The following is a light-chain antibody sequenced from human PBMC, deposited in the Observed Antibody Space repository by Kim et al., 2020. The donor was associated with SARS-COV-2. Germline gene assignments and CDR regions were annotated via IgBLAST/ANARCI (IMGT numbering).Light chain of an antibody. CDR3: AAWDDILNGVV. CDR1: SSNIGSHT. CDR2: SNN. V-gene: IGLV1-44*01. J-gene: IGLJ2*01. Sequence: ELTQPPSASGTPGQGVTISCSGSSSNIGSHTINWYQQLPGTAPKLLIYSNNQRPSGVPDRFSGSKSGTSASLAISGLQSEDEADYYCAAWDDILNGVVFGGGTQLTVL.